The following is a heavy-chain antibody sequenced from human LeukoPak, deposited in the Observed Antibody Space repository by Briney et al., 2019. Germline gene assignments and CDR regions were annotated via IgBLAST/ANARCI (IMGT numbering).Heavy chain of an antibody. Sequence: SETLSLTCTVSGGSISSHYWSWIRQPPGKGLEWIGYIYYSGSTNYNPSLKSRVTILVDTSKNQFSLKLSSVTAADTAVYYCARAGLLWFGELPTRGPFDPWGQGTLVTVSS. J-gene: IGHJ5*02. CDR2: IYYSGST. V-gene: IGHV4-59*11. CDR1: GGSISSHY. CDR3: ARAGLLWFGELPTRGPFDP. D-gene: IGHD3-10*01.